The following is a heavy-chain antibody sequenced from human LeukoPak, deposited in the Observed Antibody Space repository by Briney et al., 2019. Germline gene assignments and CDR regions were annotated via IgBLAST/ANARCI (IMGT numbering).Heavy chain of an antibody. J-gene: IGHJ4*02. CDR3: ARHLYDKTGRPLDS. CDR2: IYYSGSAGST. V-gene: IGHV4-39*01. Sequence: SETLSLTCSVSGGSINSGVSYWAWIRQPPGKGLEWIGTIYYSGSAGSTYYNPSLKSRVTISVDTSKNQFSLNLSSVTAADTAIYYCARHLYDKTGRPLDSWGQGTLVTVSS. CDR1: GGSINSGVSY. D-gene: IGHD3-9*01.